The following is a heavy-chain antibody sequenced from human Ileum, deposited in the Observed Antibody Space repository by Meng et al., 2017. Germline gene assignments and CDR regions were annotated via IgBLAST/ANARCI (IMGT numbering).Heavy chain of an antibody. CDR1: GDSIRNGNW. Sequence: QVQLQDSGPGLVKPSDTLSLSCAVSGDSIRNGNWWSWVRQPPGKGLEWIGEIYESGTTNYNPSLKSRVTISVDKSKNEFSLKLSSVTAADTALYYCARVSYNKGSPKFDSWGQGTLVTVSS. CDR2: IYESGTT. D-gene: IGHD1-14*01. V-gene: IGHV4-4*02. CDR3: ARVSYNKGSPKFDS. J-gene: IGHJ4*02.